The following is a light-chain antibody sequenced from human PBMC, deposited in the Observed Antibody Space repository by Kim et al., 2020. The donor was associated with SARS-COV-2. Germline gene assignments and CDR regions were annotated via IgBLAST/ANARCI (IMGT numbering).Light chain of an antibody. J-gene: IGKJ4*01. Sequence: LSPGERRTLACRASQGVSSYLAWYQQNPGQAPRLLIFDASNRATGIPARFSGSGSGTDFTLTISSLEPEDFAVYYCQQRRSWPLTFGGGTKVDIK. CDR3: QQRRSWPLT. V-gene: IGKV3-11*01. CDR1: QGVSSY. CDR2: DAS.